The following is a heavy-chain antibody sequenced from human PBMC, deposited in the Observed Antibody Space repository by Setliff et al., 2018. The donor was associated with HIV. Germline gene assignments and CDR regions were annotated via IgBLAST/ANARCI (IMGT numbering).Heavy chain of an antibody. J-gene: IGHJ6*03. D-gene: IGHD3-3*01. CDR3: ARDRFDTVFGVVAYYFYYMDV. CDR1: GGSISSGSYY. V-gene: IGHV4-61*09. Sequence: PSETLSLTCTVSGGSISSGSYYRSWIRQPAGKGLEWIGHIYTSGSTNYNPSLKSRVTMSVDTSKNQFSLKLSSVTAADTAVYYCARDRFDTVFGVVAYYFYYMDVWGKGTTVT. CDR2: IYTSGST.